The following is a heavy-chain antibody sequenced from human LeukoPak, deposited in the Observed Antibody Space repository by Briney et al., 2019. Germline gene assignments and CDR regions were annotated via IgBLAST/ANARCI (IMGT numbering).Heavy chain of an antibody. J-gene: IGHJ5*02. D-gene: IGHD3-22*01. CDR3: ARDLGDYYDSSGYYYNWFDP. V-gene: IGHV4-31*03. CDR2: IYYSGST. Sequence: PSQTLSLTCTVSGGSISSGGYYWSWIRQYPGKGLEWIGYIYYSGSTYYNPSLKSRITISVDTSKNQFSLKLSSVTAADTAVYYCARDLGDYYDSSGYYYNWFDPWGQGTLVTVSS. CDR1: GGSISSGGYY.